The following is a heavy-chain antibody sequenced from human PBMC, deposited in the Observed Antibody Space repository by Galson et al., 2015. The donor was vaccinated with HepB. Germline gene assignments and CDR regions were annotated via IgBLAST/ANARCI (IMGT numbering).Heavy chain of an antibody. CDR2: IFWDDDK. D-gene: IGHD6-19*01. V-gene: IGHV2-5*02. J-gene: IGHJ4*02. Sequence: PALVKPTQTLTLTCTFSELSLSTTEVGVGWIRQPPGKALEWLALIFWDDDKRYSPSLKSRLTITKDTSKNQVVLTMTNMDPLDTATYYCAHKGPKWVTCGWFFFDYWGQGTLVTVSS. CDR1: ELSLSTTEVG. CDR3: AHKGPKWVTCGWFFFDY.